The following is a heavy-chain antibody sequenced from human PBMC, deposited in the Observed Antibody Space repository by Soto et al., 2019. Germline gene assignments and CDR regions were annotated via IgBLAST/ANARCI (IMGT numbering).Heavy chain of an antibody. V-gene: IGHV4-61*08. Sequence: SETLSLTCPVSGGYISSGDCYWIWIRQPPGKGLEWIGYIYYSGSTNYNPSLKSRVTISVDTSKNQFSLKLSSVTAADTAVYYCAAPTGPFDYWGQGTLVTVSS. CDR3: AAPTGPFDY. CDR1: GGYISSGDCY. J-gene: IGHJ4*02. CDR2: IYYSGST. D-gene: IGHD1-1*01.